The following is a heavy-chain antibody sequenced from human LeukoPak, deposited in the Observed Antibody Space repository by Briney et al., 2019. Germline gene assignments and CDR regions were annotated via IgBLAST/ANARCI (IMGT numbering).Heavy chain of an antibody. J-gene: IGHJ3*02. CDR1: GASISNSNW. CDR3: ARHIVGAPVLGHAFDI. CDR2: IFHGGSA. V-gene: IGHV4-4*02. Sequence: SETLSLTCTVSGASISNSNWWSWVRQPPGKGLEWIGEIFHGGSANYNPSLKSRVTISVDKSKNQFSLKLSSVTAADTAVYYCARHIVGAPVLGHAFDIWGQGTMVTVSS. D-gene: IGHD1-26*01.